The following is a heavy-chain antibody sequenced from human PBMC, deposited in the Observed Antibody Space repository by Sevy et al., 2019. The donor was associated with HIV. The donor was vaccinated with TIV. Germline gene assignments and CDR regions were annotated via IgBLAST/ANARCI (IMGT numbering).Heavy chain of an antibody. CDR3: AGGGGYSDEGIDV. D-gene: IGHD5-18*01. CDR1: GFTFSSYS. Sequence: GGSLRLSCAASGFTFSSYSVNWVRQAPGKGLEWVSSIGSSGSIYYADSVEGRLTISRDNAKNSLYLQMNSLRAEDMALYDCAGGGGYSDEGIDVWGQGTTVTVSS. V-gene: IGHV3-48*01. J-gene: IGHJ6*02. CDR2: IGSSGSI.